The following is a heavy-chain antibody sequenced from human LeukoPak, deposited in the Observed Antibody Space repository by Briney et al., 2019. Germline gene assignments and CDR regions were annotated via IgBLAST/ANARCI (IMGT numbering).Heavy chain of an antibody. CDR2: MNPNSGNT. CDR1: GDTFTNYD. D-gene: IGHD3-3*01. CDR3: ARVNNDFWSGYYSFDY. Sequence: ASVKVSCKASGDTFTNYDINWVRQATGQGLEWMGWMNPNSGNTGYAQKFQGRVTMTRNTSTSTAYMELTSLRSEDTAVYYCARVNNDFWSGYYSFDYWGQGALVTVSS. V-gene: IGHV1-8*01. J-gene: IGHJ4*02.